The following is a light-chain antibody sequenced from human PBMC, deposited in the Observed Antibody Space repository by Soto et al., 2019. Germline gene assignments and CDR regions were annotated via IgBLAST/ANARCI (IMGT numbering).Light chain of an antibody. CDR2: GAS. Sequence: DIQMTQSPSSLSASVGDTVTIACRASRSISNYLNWYQQKPGRAPNLLISGASTLQRGVPSRFSGSGSGTTFTLTITSLQPDDFAIYFCQQSYAAPFTFGRGTKVEIK. CDR1: RSISNY. V-gene: IGKV1-39*01. J-gene: IGKJ3*01. CDR3: QQSYAAPFT.